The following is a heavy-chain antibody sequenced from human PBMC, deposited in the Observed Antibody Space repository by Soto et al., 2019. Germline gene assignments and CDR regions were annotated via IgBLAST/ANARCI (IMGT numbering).Heavy chain of an antibody. J-gene: IGHJ6*02. D-gene: IGHD3-10*01. V-gene: IGHV1-69*13. CDR3: AGSITMVRGVINYGMDV. Sequence: ASVKVSCKASGGTFSSYAISWVRQAPGQGLEWMGGIIPIFGTANYAQKFQGRVTITADESTSTAYMELSSLRSEDTAVYYCAGSITMVRGVINYGMDVWGQGTTVTVSS. CDR1: GGTFSSYA. CDR2: IIPIFGTA.